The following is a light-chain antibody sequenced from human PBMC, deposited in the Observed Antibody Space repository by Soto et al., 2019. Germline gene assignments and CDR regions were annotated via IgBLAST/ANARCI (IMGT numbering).Light chain of an antibody. J-gene: IGLJ1*01. CDR3: CSYTTSNTRQIV. Sequence: QSALTQPASVSGSPGQSITISCTGTSSDVGGYNYVSWYQQHPGKAPKFMIYDVSSRPSGVSDRFSGSKSGNTASLTISGLLAEDEADYYCCSYTTSNTRQIVFGTGTKLTVL. CDR1: SSDVGGYNY. V-gene: IGLV2-14*03. CDR2: DVS.